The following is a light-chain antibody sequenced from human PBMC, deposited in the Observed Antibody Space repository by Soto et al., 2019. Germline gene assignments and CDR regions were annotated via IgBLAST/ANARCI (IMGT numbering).Light chain of an antibody. CDR2: AAS. J-gene: IGKJ5*01. Sequence: DIQMTQSPSSVSASVGDRVTITCRASQGISSSLAWYQQKPGKAPKLLIYAASSLQGGVPSRFSGSGSGTDFPLAISSVQAQDSANYYCEQANGFTITFGQGTRLEIK. CDR3: EQANGFTIT. CDR1: QGISSS. V-gene: IGKV1D-12*01.